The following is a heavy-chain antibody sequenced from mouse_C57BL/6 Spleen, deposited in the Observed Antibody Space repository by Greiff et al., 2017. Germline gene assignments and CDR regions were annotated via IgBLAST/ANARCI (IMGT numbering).Heavy chain of an antibody. CDR1: GFTFSDYG. V-gene: IGHV5-17*01. CDR2: ISSGSSTI. J-gene: IGHJ2*01. CDR3: ARNYYGSSYLFDY. Sequence: EVKLQESGGGLVKPGGSLKLSCAASGFTFSDYGMHWVRQAPEKGLEWVAYISSGSSTIYYADTVKGRFTISRDNAKNTLFLQMTSLRSEDTAMYYCARNYYGSSYLFDYWGQGTTLPVSS. D-gene: IGHD1-1*01.